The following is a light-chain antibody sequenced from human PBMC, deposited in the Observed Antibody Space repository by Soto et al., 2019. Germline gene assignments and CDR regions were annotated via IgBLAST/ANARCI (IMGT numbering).Light chain of an antibody. J-gene: IGKJ1*01. CDR3: EQDNQRWT. CDR2: AAS. V-gene: IGKV3D-15*01. Sequence: TQPVTPGERATLSCRASETVSSNLAWYQQKPGQAPRLLIYAASTMATGIPSRFIGNGSGTEFTLTVISIQAEDISLYKREQDNQRWTFGEGTKVDIK. CDR1: ETVSSN.